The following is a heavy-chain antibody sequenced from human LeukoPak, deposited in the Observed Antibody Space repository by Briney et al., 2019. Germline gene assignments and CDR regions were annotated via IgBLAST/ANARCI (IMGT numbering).Heavy chain of an antibody. J-gene: IGHJ2*01. CDR1: GYTFTGYY. CDR3: ARVSIYDFWSGYYTPVGWYFDL. V-gene: IGHV1-2*04. Sequence: ASVKVSCKASGYTFTGYYMHWVRQAPGQGLGWMGWINPNSGGTNYAQKFQGWVTMTRDTSISTAYMELSRLRSDDTAVYYCARVSIYDFWSGYYTPVGWYFDLWGRGTLVTVSS. D-gene: IGHD3-3*01. CDR2: INPNSGGT.